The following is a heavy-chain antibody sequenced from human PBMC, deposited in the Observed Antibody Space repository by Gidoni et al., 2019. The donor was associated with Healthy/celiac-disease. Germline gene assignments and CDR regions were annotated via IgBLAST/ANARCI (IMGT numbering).Heavy chain of an antibody. CDR1: GGSISSYY. V-gene: IGHV4-4*07. D-gene: IGHD3-16*02. CDR2: IYTSGST. CDR3: ARDLGYYDYIWGSYRPRADGMDV. Sequence: QVQLQESGPGLVKPSETLSLTCTVSGGSISSYYWSWIRPPAGKGLEWIGRIYTSGSTNYNPSLKSRVTISVDTSKNQFSLKLSSVTAADTAVYYCARDLGYYDYIWGSYRPRADGMDVWGKGTTVTVSS. J-gene: IGHJ6*04.